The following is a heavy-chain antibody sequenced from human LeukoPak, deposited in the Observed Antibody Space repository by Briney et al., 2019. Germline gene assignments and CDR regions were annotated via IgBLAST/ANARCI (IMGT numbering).Heavy chain of an antibody. Sequence: GGSLRLSCAASGFTVRSNYMSWVRQAPGKGLEWVSVIYSGGSTYYADSVKGRFTIPRDNSKNTLYLQMNSLRAEDTAVYYCARDSSGYYLYWGQGTLVTVSS. J-gene: IGHJ4*02. V-gene: IGHV3-53*01. CDR3: ARDSSGYYLY. D-gene: IGHD3-22*01. CDR2: IYSGGST. CDR1: GFTVRSNY.